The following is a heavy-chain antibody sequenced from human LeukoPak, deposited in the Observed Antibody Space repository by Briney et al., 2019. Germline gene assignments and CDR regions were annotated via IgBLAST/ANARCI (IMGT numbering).Heavy chain of an antibody. D-gene: IGHD3-10*01. CDR3: ARAELLSPFDY. J-gene: IGHJ4*02. V-gene: IGHV4-59*01. Sequence: SETPSFTCAVYGGSFSGYYWSWIRQPPGKGLEWIGYIYYSGRTNYTPSLKSRVTISVDTSKNQFSLKLSSVTAADTAVSYCARAELLSPFDYWGQGTLVTVSS. CDR1: GGSFSGYY. CDR2: IYYSGRT.